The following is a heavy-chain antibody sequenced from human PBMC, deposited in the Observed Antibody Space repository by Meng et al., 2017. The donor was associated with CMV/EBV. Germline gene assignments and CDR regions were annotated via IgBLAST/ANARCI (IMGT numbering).Heavy chain of an antibody. CDR1: FTGYY. V-gene: IGHV1-2*02. CDR3: ARFWEDCSSTSCYTDWFDP. J-gene: IGHJ5*02. Sequence: FTGYYMHWVRQDPGQGLEWMGWINPNSGGTNYAQKFQGRVTMTRDTSISTAYMELSRLRSDDTAVYYCARFWEDCSSTSCYTDWFDPWGQGTLVTVSS. CDR2: INPNSGGT. D-gene: IGHD2-2*02.